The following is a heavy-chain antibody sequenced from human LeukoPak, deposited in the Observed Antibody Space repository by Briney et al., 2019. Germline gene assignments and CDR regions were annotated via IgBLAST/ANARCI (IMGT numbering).Heavy chain of an antibody. CDR2: IYSGGNT. J-gene: IGHJ4*02. CDR1: GFTVSSNY. D-gene: IGHD3-10*01. V-gene: IGHV3-53*01. Sequence: GGSLRLSCAASGFTVSSNYMSWVRQAPGKGLEWVSVIYSGGNTYYADSVKGRFTISRDNSKNTLFLQMNSLRDEDTAVYFCARANSLMVRGVISYFDSWGQGTLVTVSS. CDR3: ARANSLMVRGVISYFDS.